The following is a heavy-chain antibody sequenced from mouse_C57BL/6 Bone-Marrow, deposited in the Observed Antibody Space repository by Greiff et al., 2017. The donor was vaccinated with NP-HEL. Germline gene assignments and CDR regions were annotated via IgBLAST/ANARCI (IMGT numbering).Heavy chain of an antibody. J-gene: IGHJ2*01. CDR1: GYTFTSYW. V-gene: IGHV1-61*01. CDR3: ARGDY. CDR2: IYPSDSET. Sequence: QVQLQQPGAELVRPGSSVTLSCKASGYTFTSYWMDWVKQRPGQGLEWIGNIYPSDSETHYNQKFKDKATLTVDKSSSTAYMQLRSLTAEDSAVYYCARGDYWGQGTTLTVSS.